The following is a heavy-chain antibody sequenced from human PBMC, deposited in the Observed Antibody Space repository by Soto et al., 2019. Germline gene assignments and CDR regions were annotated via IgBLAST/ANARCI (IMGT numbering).Heavy chain of an antibody. V-gene: IGHV1-18*04. D-gene: IGHD3-22*01. CDR1: GYSFTSYG. Sequence: ASVKVSCKASGYSFTSYGISWVRQAPGQGPEWMGWISGHNGNTNHPQSLQGRVTMTTDTSRNTAYMELRSLRSDDTAVYYCARHRFNYYDDTVYYYFDYWGQGTLVTVS. CDR2: ISGHNGNT. J-gene: IGHJ4*02. CDR3: ARHRFNYYDDTVYYYFDY.